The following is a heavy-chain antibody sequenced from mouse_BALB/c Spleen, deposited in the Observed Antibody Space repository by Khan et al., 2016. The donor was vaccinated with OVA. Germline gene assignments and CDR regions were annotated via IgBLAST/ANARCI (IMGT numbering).Heavy chain of an antibody. D-gene: IGHD1-1*01. CDR3: ARIYGGDFDY. CDR2: ISYSGNT. CDR1: GYSITTDYA. Sequence: EVQLVESGPGLVKPSQSLSLTCTVTGYSITTDYAWNWTRQFPGSKLEWMGHISYSGNTKYNPSLKSRISITRDTSKNQFFLQLKSVTTEDTARYYCARIYGGDFDYWGQGTTLTVSS. J-gene: IGHJ2*01. V-gene: IGHV3-2*02.